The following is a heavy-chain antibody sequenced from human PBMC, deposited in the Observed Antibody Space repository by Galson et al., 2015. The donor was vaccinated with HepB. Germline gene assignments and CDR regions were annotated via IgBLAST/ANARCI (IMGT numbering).Heavy chain of an antibody. D-gene: IGHD3-10*01. Sequence: SVKVSCKASGGTFSSCSIIWVRQAPGQGLEWMGGIIPIFGTANYAQKFWGRVTISADKSRSTAYMELRSLRYEDTAVYYCAYLGSGSAEDLQYWGQGTLVTVSS. J-gene: IGHJ1*01. CDR1: GGTFSSCS. V-gene: IGHV1-69*06. CDR2: IIPIFGTA. CDR3: AYLGSGSAEDLQY.